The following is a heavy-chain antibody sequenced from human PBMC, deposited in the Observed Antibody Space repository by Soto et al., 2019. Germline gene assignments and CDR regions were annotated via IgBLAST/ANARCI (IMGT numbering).Heavy chain of an antibody. CDR2: IYHSGNT. J-gene: IGHJ6*02. CDR1: GYSITSGYY. CDR3: AREGGTYCSGGSCYSDYYYYAMDV. Sequence: SETVSLTCAVSGYSITSGYYWGWIRQPPGKGLEWIGSIYHSGNTYYNPSLKSRVTISVDTSKNQFSLRLSSVTAADTAVYYCAREGGTYCSGGSCYSDYYYYAMDVWGQGTTVTVSS. V-gene: IGHV4-38-2*02. D-gene: IGHD2-15*01.